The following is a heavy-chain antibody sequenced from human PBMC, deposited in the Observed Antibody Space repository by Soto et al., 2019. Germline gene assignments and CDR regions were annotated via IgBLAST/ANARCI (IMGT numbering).Heavy chain of an antibody. CDR3: ARDLGPFTVTHSHYYYYGMDV. D-gene: IGHD4-4*01. Sequence: SVKVSCKASGGTFSSYAISWVRQAPGQGLEWMGGIIPIFGTANYAQKFQGRVTITADESTSTAYMELSSLRSEDTAVYYCARDLGPFTVTHSHYYYYGMDVWGQGTTVTVS. CDR2: IIPIFGTA. CDR1: GGTFSSYA. V-gene: IGHV1-69*13. J-gene: IGHJ6*02.